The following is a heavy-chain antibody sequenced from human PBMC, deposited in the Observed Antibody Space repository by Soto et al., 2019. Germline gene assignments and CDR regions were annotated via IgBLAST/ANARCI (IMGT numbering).Heavy chain of an antibody. CDR3: ARDQRSSTWGDFDY. CDR1: GFSFSDYS. D-gene: IGHD7-27*01. Sequence: ESGGGLVKPGGSLRLSCAASGFSFSDYSMNWVRQAPGKGLEWVSSISSSSSYIYYADSLKGRFTVSRDNAKISLYLQMNSLRAEDTAIYYCARDQRSSTWGDFDYWGQGTLVAVSS. CDR2: ISSSSSYI. J-gene: IGHJ4*02. V-gene: IGHV3-21*01.